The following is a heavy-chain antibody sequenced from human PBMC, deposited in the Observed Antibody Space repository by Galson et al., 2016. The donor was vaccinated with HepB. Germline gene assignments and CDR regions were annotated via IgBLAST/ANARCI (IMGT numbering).Heavy chain of an antibody. Sequence: SLRLSCAASGFAFSSYWMHWVRQVPGKGLVWVSRLNTDGRTTHYADSVKGRFTIARDNSKNSVFLQMNNLRAEDTAVYYCARDPGFRNGMNVWGQGTTVTASS. V-gene: IGHV3-74*01. CDR2: LNTDGRTT. J-gene: IGHJ6*02. CDR3: ARDPGFRNGMNV. CDR1: GFAFSSYW.